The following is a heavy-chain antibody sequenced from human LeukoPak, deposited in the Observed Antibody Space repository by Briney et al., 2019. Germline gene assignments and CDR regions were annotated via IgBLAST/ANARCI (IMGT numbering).Heavy chain of an antibody. Sequence: ASVKVSCKASGYTFTSYDIHWVRQATGQGLEWMGWMNPNSGNTGYAQKFQGRVTMTGNTSISTAYMELSSLRSEDTAVYYCARDKASRFLEWLSANWFDPWGQGTLVTVSS. CDR1: GYTFTSYD. CDR2: MNPNSGNT. V-gene: IGHV1-8*01. J-gene: IGHJ5*02. D-gene: IGHD3-3*01. CDR3: ARDKASRFLEWLSANWFDP.